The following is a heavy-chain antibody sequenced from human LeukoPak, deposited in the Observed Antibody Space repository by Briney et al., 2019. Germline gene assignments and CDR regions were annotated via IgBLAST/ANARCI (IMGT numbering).Heavy chain of an antibody. CDR3: AELGITMIGGV. J-gene: IGHJ6*04. V-gene: IGHV3-23*01. Sequence: GGSLRLSCAASGFTFSTYGMTWVRQAPGKGLEWVSAISGSGGSTYYADSVKGRFTISRDNSKNSLYLQMNSLRAEDTAVYYCAELGITMIGGVWGKGTTVTISS. CDR1: GFTFSTYG. D-gene: IGHD3-10*02. CDR2: ISGSGGST.